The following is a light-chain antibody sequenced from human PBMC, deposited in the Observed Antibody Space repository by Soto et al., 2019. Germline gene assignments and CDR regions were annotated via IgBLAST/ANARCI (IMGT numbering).Light chain of an antibody. CDR2: GAS. CDR3: QQYGYSPPRT. Sequence: EIVLTQSPGTLSLSPGDRATLSCGASQSISSDYLAWYQQHPGQAPRLLIYGASIRATGIPDRFIGRGSGTAFTLTINRMEPEDFAVYCCQQYGYSPPRTFGPGTKVEIK. CDR1: QSISSDY. J-gene: IGKJ1*01. V-gene: IGKV3-20*01.